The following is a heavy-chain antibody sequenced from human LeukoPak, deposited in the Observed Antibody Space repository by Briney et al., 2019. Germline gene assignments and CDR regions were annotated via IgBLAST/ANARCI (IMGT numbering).Heavy chain of an antibody. D-gene: IGHD3-22*01. CDR1: GGTFSSYA. V-gene: IGHV1-69*05. Sequence: ASVKVSCKASGGTFSSYAISWVRQAPGQGLEWMGGIIPIFGTANYAQKLQGRVTITTDESTSTAYMELSSLRSEDTAVYYCARDREDSSGLFDYWGQGTLVTVSS. CDR2: IIPIFGTA. J-gene: IGHJ4*02. CDR3: ARDREDSSGLFDY.